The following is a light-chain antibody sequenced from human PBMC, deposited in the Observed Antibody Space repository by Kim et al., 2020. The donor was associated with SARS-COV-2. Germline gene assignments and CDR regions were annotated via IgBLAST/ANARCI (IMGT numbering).Light chain of an antibody. Sequence: SVALGQTARITCGGNNMGSKNVHWYQQKPGQAPVLVIYRDSNRPSGIPERFSGSNSGNTATLTISRAQAGDEADYYCQVWDSSTHVFGTGTKVTVL. CDR1: NMGSKN. CDR2: RDS. V-gene: IGLV3-9*01. CDR3: QVWDSSTHV. J-gene: IGLJ1*01.